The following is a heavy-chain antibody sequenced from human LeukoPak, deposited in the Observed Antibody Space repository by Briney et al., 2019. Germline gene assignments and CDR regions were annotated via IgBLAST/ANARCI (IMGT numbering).Heavy chain of an antibody. J-gene: IGHJ4*02. CDR3: ATVGVVRGVPHFNY. CDR1: GYTFTNYA. CDR2: INAGNGNT. D-gene: IGHD3-10*01. V-gene: IGHV1-3*01. Sequence: ASVTVSCTASGYTFTNYAMHWVRQAPGQRLEWMGWINAGNGNTKYSQKFQGRVTITRDTSASTAYMELSSLTSEDTAVYYCATVGVVRGVPHFNYWGQGTLVTVSS.